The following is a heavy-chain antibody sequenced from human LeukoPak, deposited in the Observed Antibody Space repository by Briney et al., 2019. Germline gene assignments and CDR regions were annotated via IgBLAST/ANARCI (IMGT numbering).Heavy chain of an antibody. CDR2: IYYSGST. CDR1: GGSISSYY. D-gene: IGHD2-21*01. V-gene: IGHV4-59*01. CDR3: ARENVVLYYFDY. Sequence: SGTLSLTCTVSGGSISSYYWSWIRQPPGKGLEWIGYIYYSGSTNYNPSLKSRVTISVDTSKNQFSLKLSSVTAADTAVYYCARENVVLYYFDYWGQGTLVTVSS. J-gene: IGHJ4*02.